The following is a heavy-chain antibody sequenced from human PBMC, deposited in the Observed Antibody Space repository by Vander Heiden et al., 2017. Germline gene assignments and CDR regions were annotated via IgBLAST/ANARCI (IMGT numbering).Heavy chain of an antibody. CDR3: ARVRDGYSFSFFDH. CDR2: INPTGGIT. V-gene: IGHV1-46*01. Sequence: QVQLAQSGAEVKKPGASVRVSCTASGYTFINYYFHWVRQAPGQGLGWMRGINPTGGITTYAQKFQGRVTVTRDTSTSTVYMELSSLRSDDTAVYYCARVRDGYSFSFFDHWGQGTLVTVSS. J-gene: IGHJ4*02. CDR1: GYTFINYY. D-gene: IGHD4-4*01.